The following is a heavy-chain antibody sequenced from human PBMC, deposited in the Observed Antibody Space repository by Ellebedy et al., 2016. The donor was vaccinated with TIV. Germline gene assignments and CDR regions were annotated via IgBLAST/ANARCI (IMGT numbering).Heavy chain of an antibody. J-gene: IGHJ4*02. V-gene: IGHV3-66*01. D-gene: IGHD1-26*01. Sequence: GESLKISCAGSGFTVSRNHMSWVRQAPGKGLEWVSAFYSSGGTYYADSVRGRFTISRDNSKNTLFLQMNSLRAEDTAVYYCARIGGSYLAIDYWGQGTLVTVSS. CDR2: FYSSGGT. CDR3: ARIGGSYLAIDY. CDR1: GFTVSRNH.